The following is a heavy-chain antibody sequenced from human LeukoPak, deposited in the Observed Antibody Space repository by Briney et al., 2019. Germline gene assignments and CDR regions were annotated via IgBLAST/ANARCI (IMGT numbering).Heavy chain of an antibody. D-gene: IGHD5-24*01. CDR2: IYSGGST. CDR3: AREVRDGHNPFDF. Sequence: SETLSLTCTVSGGSISSYYWSWIRQPPGKGLEWIGYIYSGGSTNYNPSLKSRVTISVDTSKNRFSLKLNSVTAADAAVYYCAREVRDGHNPFDFWGQGTLVTVSS. V-gene: IGHV4-59*01. J-gene: IGHJ4*02. CDR1: GGSISSYY.